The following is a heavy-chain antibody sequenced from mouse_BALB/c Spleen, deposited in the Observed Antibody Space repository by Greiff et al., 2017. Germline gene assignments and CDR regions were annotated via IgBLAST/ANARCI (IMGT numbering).Heavy chain of an antibody. CDR3: ARVRYDYDFDY. Sequence: EVQVVESGGGLVQPGGSRKLSCAASGFTFNTFGMHWVRQAPEKGLEWVAYISSGSSTIYYADTVKGRFTIPRDNPKNTLFLQMTSLRSEDTAMYYCARVRYDYDFDYWGQGTTLTVSS. V-gene: IGHV5-17*02. D-gene: IGHD2-4*01. J-gene: IGHJ2*01. CDR2: ISSGSSTI. CDR1: GFTFNTFG.